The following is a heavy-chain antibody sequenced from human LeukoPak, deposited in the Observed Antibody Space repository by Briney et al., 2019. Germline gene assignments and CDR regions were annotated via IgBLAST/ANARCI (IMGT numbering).Heavy chain of an antibody. CDR1: GFTFSSYG. V-gene: IGHV3-30*18. CDR3: AKDDDSSGYYPDY. Sequence: PGGSRRLSCAASGFTFSSYGMHWGGQSPGKGLEWLAVISYDGSNTYYDDSVTGRFNISRENYKNTMYLQMNSLRAEDTAVYYCAKDDDSSGYYPDYWGQGTLVTVSS. CDR2: ISYDGSNT. J-gene: IGHJ4*02. D-gene: IGHD3-22*01.